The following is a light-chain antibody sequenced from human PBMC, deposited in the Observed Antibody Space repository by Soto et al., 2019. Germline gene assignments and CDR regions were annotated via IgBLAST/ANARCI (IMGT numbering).Light chain of an antibody. Sequence: QPVLTQSPSASASLGASVKLTCTLSSGHSSYAIAWHQQQPEKGPRYLMKLNSDGSHSKGDGIPDRFSGSSSGAERYLTISSLQSDDEADYYCRTWGTGIQVFGGGTKLTVL. CDR3: RTWGTGIQV. CDR1: SGHSSYA. CDR2: LNSDGSH. V-gene: IGLV4-69*01. J-gene: IGLJ2*01.